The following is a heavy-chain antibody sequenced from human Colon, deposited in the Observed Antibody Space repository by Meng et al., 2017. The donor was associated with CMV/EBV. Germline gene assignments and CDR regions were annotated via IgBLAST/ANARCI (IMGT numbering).Heavy chain of an antibody. J-gene: IGHJ4*02. CDR3: ARGYSGTSS. CDR1: GFTFSSYS. V-gene: IGHV3-21*01. Sequence: RVGVGVGLVKMGGSLRLPGAASGFTFSSYSMNWVRPGPGKGLEWVSSITSSRSYIYFADSVKGRFTISRDNAKNSLYLQMNSLRAEDTAVYYCARGYSGTSSWGKGTLVTVSS. D-gene: IGHD1-26*01. CDR2: ITSSRSYI.